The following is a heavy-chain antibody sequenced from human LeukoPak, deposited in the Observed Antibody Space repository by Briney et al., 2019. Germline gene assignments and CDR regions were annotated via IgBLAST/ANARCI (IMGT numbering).Heavy chain of an antibody. CDR1: GFTFSSYS. V-gene: IGHV3-21*01. CDR2: ISSSSSYI. Sequence: PVGSLRLSCAASGFTFSSYSMNWVRQAPGKGLEWVSSISSSSSYIYYAGSVKGRFTISRDNAKNSLYLQMNSLRAEDTAVYYCARVSGYSYGLGIQAEDYWGQGTLVTVSS. J-gene: IGHJ4*02. CDR3: ARVSGYSYGLGIQAEDY. D-gene: IGHD5-18*01.